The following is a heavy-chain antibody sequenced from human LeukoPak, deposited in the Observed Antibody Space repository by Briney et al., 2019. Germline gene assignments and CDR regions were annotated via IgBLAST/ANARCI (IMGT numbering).Heavy chain of an antibody. V-gene: IGHV1-46*01. Sequence: ASVKVSCKASGYTFTSNYIHWVRQAPGQGLEWMGMIYPRDGSTSYAQKFQGRVTMTRNTSISTAYMELSSLRSEDTAVYYCARGRILYYYGSGSYPNDYWGQGTLVTVSS. CDR3: ARGRILYYYGSGSYPNDY. J-gene: IGHJ4*02. CDR2: IYPRDGST. D-gene: IGHD3-10*01. CDR1: GYTFTSNY.